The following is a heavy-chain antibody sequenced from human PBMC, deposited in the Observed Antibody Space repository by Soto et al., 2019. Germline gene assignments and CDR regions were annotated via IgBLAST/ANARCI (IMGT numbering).Heavy chain of an antibody. J-gene: IGHJ4*02. V-gene: IGHV1-2*04. D-gene: IGHD5-18*01. CDR3: ASGVGDSYGLDY. Sequence: ASVNVSGKASGYTFTGYYMPWVRPAPGQGREWMGWINPNSGGTNYAQKFQGWVTMTRDTSISTAYMELSRLRSDDTAVYYCASGVGDSYGLDYWGQGTLVTVSS. CDR1: GYTFTGYY. CDR2: INPNSGGT.